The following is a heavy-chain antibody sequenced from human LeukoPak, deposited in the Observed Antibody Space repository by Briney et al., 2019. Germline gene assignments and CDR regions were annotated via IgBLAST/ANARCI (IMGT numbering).Heavy chain of an antibody. Sequence: SETLSLTCIVSGGSISSDSYYWAWIRQPPGKGLQWIGSLYYRGSAYYGPSLKGRVTISGDTSQNQFSLKLSSVTATDTAVYYCARGIGSSSWLAYWGQGTLVTVST. V-gene: IGHV4-39*02. CDR2: LYYRGSA. D-gene: IGHD6-13*01. J-gene: IGHJ4*02. CDR1: GGSISSDSYY. CDR3: ARGIGSSSWLAY.